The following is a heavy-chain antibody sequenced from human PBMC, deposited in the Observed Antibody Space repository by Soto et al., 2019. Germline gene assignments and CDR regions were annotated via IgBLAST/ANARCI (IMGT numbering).Heavy chain of an antibody. D-gene: IGHD3-3*01. Sequence: EVQLLESGGGLVQPGGSLRLSCAASGFTFSSYAMSWVRQAPGKGLEWVSAISGSGGSTYYAVSVKGRFTIARDNSKNTLYLQMNSLRAEDTAVYYCAKGAYDFWSGYADYWGQGTLVTVSS. CDR3: AKGAYDFWSGYADY. J-gene: IGHJ4*02. CDR1: GFTFSSYA. V-gene: IGHV3-23*01. CDR2: ISGSGGST.